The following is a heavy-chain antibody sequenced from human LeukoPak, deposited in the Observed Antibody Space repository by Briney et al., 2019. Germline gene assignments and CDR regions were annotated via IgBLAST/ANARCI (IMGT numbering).Heavy chain of an antibody. D-gene: IGHD1-26*01. CDR3: AKDDGYSWVEWDLLPPVRWFDP. CDR1: GFTFDDYA. J-gene: IGHJ5*02. Sequence: PGGSLRLSCAASGFTFDDYAMHWVRQAPGKGLEWVSLIRGDGGSTYYADSVKGRFTISRDNSKNSLYLQMNSLRTEDTALYYCAKDDGYSWVEWDLLPPVRWFDPWGQGTLVTVSS. V-gene: IGHV3-43*02. CDR2: IRGDGGST.